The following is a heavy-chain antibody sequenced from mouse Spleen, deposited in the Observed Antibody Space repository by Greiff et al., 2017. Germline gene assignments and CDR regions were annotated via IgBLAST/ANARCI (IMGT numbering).Heavy chain of an antibody. Sequence: EVNVVESGGGLVQSGRSLRLSCATSGFTFSDFYMEWVRQAPGKGLEWIAASRNKANDYTTEYSASVKGRFIVSRDTSQSILYLQMNALRAEDTAIYYCARDASDYDYAMDYWGQGTSVTVSS. D-gene: IGHD2-4*01. CDR3: ARDASDYDYAMDY. J-gene: IGHJ4*01. CDR1: GFTFSDFY. V-gene: IGHV7-1*01. CDR2: SRNKANDYTT.